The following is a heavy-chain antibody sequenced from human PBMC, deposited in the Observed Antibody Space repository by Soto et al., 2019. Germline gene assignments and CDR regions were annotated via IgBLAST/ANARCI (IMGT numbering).Heavy chain of an antibody. CDR3: ARAPAIFGGVTTYNGRDV. Sequence: EVQLVESGGGLIQPGGSLRLSCAASGFTVSSNYMSWVRQAPGKGLEWVSVIYSGGSTYYADSVKGRFTISRDNSKNTLYLQMNSLRVEDSAVDYCARAPAIFGGVTTYNGRDVWGQGTTVTVSS. V-gene: IGHV3-53*01. CDR1: GFTVSSNY. CDR2: IYSGGST. J-gene: IGHJ6*02. D-gene: IGHD3-3*01.